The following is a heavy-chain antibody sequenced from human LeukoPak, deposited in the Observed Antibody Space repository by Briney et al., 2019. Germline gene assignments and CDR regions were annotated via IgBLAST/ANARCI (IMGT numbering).Heavy chain of an antibody. D-gene: IGHD3-3*02. CDR1: GYTFRQYS. Sequence: HWASVKLSCKASGYTFRQYSISWVRQAPGKGFEWMGWVSPSHTTRVYAQEFQGRVTMTADTKTNTVSMELRSLRFDDTAVYFCARDYILPLETDNGDGFAIWGQGTVVTVSS. CDR2: VSPSHTTR. CDR3: ARDYILPLETDNGDGFAI. J-gene: IGHJ3*02. V-gene: IGHV1-18*01.